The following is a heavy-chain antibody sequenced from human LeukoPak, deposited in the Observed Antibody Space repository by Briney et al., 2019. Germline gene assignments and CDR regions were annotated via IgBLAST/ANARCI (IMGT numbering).Heavy chain of an antibody. J-gene: IGHJ3*02. CDR3: ARVLEPYGDLDAFDI. CDR2: INTGNGKT. V-gene: IGHV1-3*04. CDR1: GYTFTSYA. Sequence: ASVKVSCKASGYTFTSYAMHWVRQAPGQRLEWMGWINTGNGKTKYSQKFQGRVTFTRDTSASTAYMELSSLRSEDTAVYYCARVLEPYGDLDAFDIWGQGTMVTVSS. D-gene: IGHD4-17*01.